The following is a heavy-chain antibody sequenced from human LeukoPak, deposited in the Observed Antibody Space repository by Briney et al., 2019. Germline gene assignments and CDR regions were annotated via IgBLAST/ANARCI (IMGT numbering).Heavy chain of an antibody. CDR2: ISAGGRT. CDR3: TRGGHDYGGSFDT. D-gene: IGHD4-23*01. CDR1: GASIASGSYH. Sequence: SQTLSLTCAISGASIASGSYHWDWIRQPAGSRPEYIGRISAGGRTNYNPSLKSRLTISMDTSKNHVSLRLSSVTGADTALYYCTRGGHDYGGSFDTWGQGILVTVSS. J-gene: IGHJ5*02. V-gene: IGHV4-61*02.